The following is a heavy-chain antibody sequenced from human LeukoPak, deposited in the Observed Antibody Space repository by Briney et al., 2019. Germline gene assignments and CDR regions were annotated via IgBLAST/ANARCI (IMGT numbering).Heavy chain of an antibody. V-gene: IGHV3-33*08. CDR2: IFYDGRDT. CDR3: VRENSRNAFDI. J-gene: IGHJ3*02. CDR1: GFTFSSYW. Sequence: GGSLRLSCAASGFTFSSYWMSWVRQAPGKGLEWVAIIFYDGRDTNYADSVMGRFTISRDNSKNTLYLQLNSLGAEDTAVYYCVRENSRNAFDIWGQGTMVTVSS. D-gene: IGHD2/OR15-2a*01.